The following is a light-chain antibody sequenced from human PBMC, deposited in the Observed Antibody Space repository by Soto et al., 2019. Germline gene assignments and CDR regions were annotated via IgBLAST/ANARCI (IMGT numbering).Light chain of an antibody. CDR3: QQRGNWIT. CDR1: QSVSSN. V-gene: IGKV3-11*01. J-gene: IGKJ5*01. CDR2: YAT. Sequence: EIVLTQSPATLSLSPGERATLSCRASQSVSSNFVRYQQKPGHPPSLLIYYATNRATGIPARFSASGSGTAFTLTISNLEPEDSAFYYCQQRGNWITFGPGTRLEMK.